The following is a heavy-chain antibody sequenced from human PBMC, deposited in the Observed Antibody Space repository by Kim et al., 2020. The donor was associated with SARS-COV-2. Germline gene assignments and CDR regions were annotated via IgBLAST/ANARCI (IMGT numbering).Heavy chain of an antibody. Sequence: GGSLRLSCAASGFTFSSYSMNWVRQAPGKGLEWVSSISSSSSYIYYADSVKGRFTISRDNAKNSLYLQMNSLRAEDTAVYYCARAAPYSYGHGAYFDYWGQGTLVTVSS. D-gene: IGHD5-18*01. J-gene: IGHJ4*02. CDR3: ARAAPYSYGHGAYFDY. CDR1: GFTFSSYS. V-gene: IGHV3-21*01. CDR2: ISSSSSYI.